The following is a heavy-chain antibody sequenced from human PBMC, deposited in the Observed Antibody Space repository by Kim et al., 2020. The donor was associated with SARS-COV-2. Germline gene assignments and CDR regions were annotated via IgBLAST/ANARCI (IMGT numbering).Heavy chain of an antibody. CDR1: GGSFSGYY. J-gene: IGHJ4*02. Sequence: SETLSLTCAVYGGSFSGYYWSWIRQPPGKGLEWIGEINHSGSTNYNPSLKSRVTISVDTSKNQFSLKLSYVTAADTTVYYCARGRGVVLTGYYRVRDKSLFDYWGQGSLVTVSS. CDR3: ARGRGVVLTGYYRVRDKSLFDY. CDR2: INHSGST. D-gene: IGHD3-9*01. V-gene: IGHV4-34*01.